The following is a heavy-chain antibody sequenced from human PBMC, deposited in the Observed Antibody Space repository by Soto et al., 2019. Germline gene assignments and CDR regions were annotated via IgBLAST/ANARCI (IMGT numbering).Heavy chain of an antibody. CDR1: GFTFSSYA. CDR2: ISGSGGST. J-gene: IGHJ4*02. D-gene: IGHD2-2*01. Sequence: GGSLRLSCAASGFTFSSYAMSWVRQAPGKGLEWVSAISGSGGSTYYADSVKGRFTISRDNSKNTLYLQMNSLRAEDTAVYYCAKTDTPQYCSSTSCWSGGSCYSSCVYYFDYWGQGTLVTVSS. CDR3: AKTDTPQYCSSTSCWSGGSCYSSCVYYFDY. V-gene: IGHV3-23*01.